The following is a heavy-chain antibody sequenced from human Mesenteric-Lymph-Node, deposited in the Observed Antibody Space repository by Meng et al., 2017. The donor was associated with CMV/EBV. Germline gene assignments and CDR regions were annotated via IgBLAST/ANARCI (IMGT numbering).Heavy chain of an antibody. J-gene: IGHJ5*02. D-gene: IGHD3-10*01. Sequence: GSLRLSCAAYGGSFSGYYWSWIRQPPGKGLEWIGEINHSGSTNYNPSLKSRVTISVDTSKNQFSLKLSSVTAADTAVYYCATTPRRFGGSWGQGTLVTVSS. CDR1: GGSFSGYY. CDR2: INHSGST. V-gene: IGHV4-34*01. CDR3: ATTPRRFGGS.